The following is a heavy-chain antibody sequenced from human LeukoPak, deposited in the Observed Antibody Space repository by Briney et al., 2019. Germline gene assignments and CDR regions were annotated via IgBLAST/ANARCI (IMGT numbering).Heavy chain of an antibody. CDR2: FSGSDGST. J-gene: IGHJ4*02. Sequence: GGSLRLSCAASGFTFSSYAMSWVRQAPGKGLEWVSGFSGSDGSTFYADSVKGRFTISRDNPKNTLYLQMNSLRAEDTAIYYCAKGGIYFHDPLDYWGQGTLVTVSS. CDR3: AKGGIYFHDPLDY. D-gene: IGHD2-21*01. CDR1: GFTFSSYA. V-gene: IGHV3-23*01.